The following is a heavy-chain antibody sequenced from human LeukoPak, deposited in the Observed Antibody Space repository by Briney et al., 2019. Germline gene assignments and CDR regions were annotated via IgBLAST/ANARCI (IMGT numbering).Heavy chain of an antibody. Sequence: ASETLSLTCTVSGGSISSYYWSWLRQPPGKGLEWIGYIYYSGSTNYNPSLKSRVTISVDTSKNQFSLKLSSVTAADTAVYYCARVRRDYEYYFDYWGQGTLVTVSS. CDR3: ARVRRDYEYYFDY. CDR2: IYYSGST. V-gene: IGHV4-59*01. D-gene: IGHD3-16*01. CDR1: GGSISSYY. J-gene: IGHJ4*02.